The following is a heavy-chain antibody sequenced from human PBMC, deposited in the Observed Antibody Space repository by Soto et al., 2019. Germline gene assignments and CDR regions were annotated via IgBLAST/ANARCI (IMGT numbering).Heavy chain of an antibody. J-gene: IGHJ4*02. CDR2: ISGSGGST. CDR1: GFTFSSYA. CDR3: AKPPANMVTTTQFDY. D-gene: IGHD4-4*01. V-gene: IGHV3-23*01. Sequence: EVQLLESGGGLAQPGGSLRLSCAASGFTFSSYAMSWVRQAPGKGLEWVSTISGSGGSTYYAVSVKGRFTISRDNSQNTRDLQTNSLRAEDTPVYYWAKPPANMVTTTQFDYWGQETPLTVSS.